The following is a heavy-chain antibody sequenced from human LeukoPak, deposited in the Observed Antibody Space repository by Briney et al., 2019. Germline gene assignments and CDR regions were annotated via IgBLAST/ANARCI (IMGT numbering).Heavy chain of an antibody. CDR3: ARDQGRYSSGWYAAGGYFDY. CDR2: ISSSGSTI. J-gene: IGHJ4*02. D-gene: IGHD6-19*01. Sequence: GGSLRLSCAASGFTFSDYYMSWIRQAPGKGLEWVSYISSSGSTIYYADSVKGRFTISRDNAKNSLYLQMNSLRAEDTAVYYCARDQGRYSSGWYAAGGYFDYWGQGTLVTVSS. V-gene: IGHV3-11*01. CDR1: GFTFSDYY.